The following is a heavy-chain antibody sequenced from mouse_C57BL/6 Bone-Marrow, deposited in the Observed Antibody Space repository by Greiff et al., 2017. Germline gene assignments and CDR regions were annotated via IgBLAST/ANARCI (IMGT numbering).Heavy chain of an antibody. J-gene: IGHJ4*01. Sequence: EVKLVESGGGLVQSGRSLRLSCATSGFTFSDFYMEWVRQAPGKGLEWIAASRNKANDYTTEYSASVKGRFIVSRDTSQSILYLQMNALRAEDTAIYYCARDAGDYGNAMDCWGQGTSVTVSS. V-gene: IGHV7-1*01. CDR3: ARDAGDYGNAMDC. D-gene: IGHD1-1*01. CDR2: SRNKANDYTT. CDR1: GFTFSDFY.